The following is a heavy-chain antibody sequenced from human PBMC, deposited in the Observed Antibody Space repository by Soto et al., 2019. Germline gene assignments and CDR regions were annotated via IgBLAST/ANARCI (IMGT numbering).Heavy chain of an antibody. V-gene: IGHV3-30*18. D-gene: IGHD6-19*01. Sequence: QVQLVESGGGVVQPGRSLRLSCAASGFTFSSYGMHWVRQAPGKGLEWVAVISYDGSNKYYADSVKGRFTISRDNSKNTLYLQMNSLRAEDTAVYYCAKDGEWLTLQGAFDIWGQGTMVTVSS. CDR3: AKDGEWLTLQGAFDI. CDR1: GFTFSSYG. CDR2: ISYDGSNK. J-gene: IGHJ3*02.